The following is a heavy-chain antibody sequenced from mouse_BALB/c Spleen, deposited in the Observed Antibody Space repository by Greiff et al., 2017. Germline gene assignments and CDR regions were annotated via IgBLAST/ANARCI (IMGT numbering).Heavy chain of an antibody. CDR2: ISNGGGST. J-gene: IGHJ3*01. D-gene: IGHD2-10*02. CDR3: ARAYGNPAWFAY. Sequence: EVKLVESGGGLVQPGGSLKLSCAASGFTFSSYTMSWVRQTPEKRLEWVAYISNGGGSTYYPDTVKGRFTISRDNAKNTLYLQMSSLKSEDTAMYYCARAYGNPAWFAYWGQGTLVTVSA. CDR1: GFTFSSYT. V-gene: IGHV5-12-2*01.